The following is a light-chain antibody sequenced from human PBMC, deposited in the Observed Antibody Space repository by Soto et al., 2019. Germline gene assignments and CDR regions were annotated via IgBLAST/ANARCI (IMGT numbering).Light chain of an antibody. CDR3: SSYTSSNTLI. V-gene: IGLV2-14*01. J-gene: IGLJ2*01. CDR1: TGDVGGYNY. CDR2: EVS. Sequence: QSALTQPASVSGSPGQSITISCTGTTGDVGGYNYVSWYQQHPGKAPKLLIYEVSYRPSGVSNHFSASKSGNTASMTVSGLQADDEADYYCSSYTSSNTLIFGGGTKLNRP.